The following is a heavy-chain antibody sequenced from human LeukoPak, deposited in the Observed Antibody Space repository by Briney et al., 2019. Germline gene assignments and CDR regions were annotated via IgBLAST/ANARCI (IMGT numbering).Heavy chain of an antibody. CDR1: GYTLTELS. V-gene: IGHV1-24*01. J-gene: IGHJ4*02. D-gene: IGHD1-26*01. CDR3: ATDLHRIVGATLLDY. Sequence: ASVKVSCKVSGYTLTELSMHWVRQAPGKGHEWMGGFDPEDGETIYAQKFQGRVTMTEDTSTDTAYMELNSLRSEDTAVYYCATDLHRIVGATLLDYWGQGTLVTVSS. CDR2: FDPEDGET.